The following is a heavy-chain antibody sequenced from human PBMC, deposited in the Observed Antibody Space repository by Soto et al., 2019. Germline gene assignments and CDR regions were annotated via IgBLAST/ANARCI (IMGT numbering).Heavy chain of an antibody. CDR2: ISYDGSNK. D-gene: IGHD2-2*01. J-gene: IGHJ4*02. CDR3: ARGPSSLTRFDY. V-gene: IGHV3-30-3*01. Sequence: GGSLRLSCAASGFTFSSCGMHWVRQAPGKGLEWVAVISYDGSNKYYADSVKGRFTISRDNSKNTLYLQMNSLRAEDTAVYYCARGPSSLTRFDYWGQGTLVTVSS. CDR1: GFTFSSCG.